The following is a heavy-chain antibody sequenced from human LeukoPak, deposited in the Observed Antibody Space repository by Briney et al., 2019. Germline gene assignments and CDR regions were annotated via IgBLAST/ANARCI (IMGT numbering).Heavy chain of an antibody. CDR3: AKERDTAMVTIDY. V-gene: IGHV3-66*03. J-gene: IGHJ4*02. CDR1: GFGVINYN. CDR2: IYPSGRT. Sequence: GGSLTLSCAGSGFGVINYNMTWVRQAPGKGLEWVSIIYPSGRTYYQDSVKGRFTISRDNSKNTLYLQMNSLRAEDTAVYYCAKERDTAMVTIDYWGQGTLVTVSS. D-gene: IGHD5-18*01.